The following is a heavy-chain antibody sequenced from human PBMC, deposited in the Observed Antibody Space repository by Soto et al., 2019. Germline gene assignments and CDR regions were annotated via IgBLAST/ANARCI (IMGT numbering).Heavy chain of an antibody. CDR1: GFTFSSYG. J-gene: IGHJ6*02. CDR2: ISYDGSNK. V-gene: IGHV3-30*03. D-gene: IGHD3-10*01. Sequence: QVQLGESGGGVVQPGRSLRLSCAASGFTFSSYGMHWVRQAPGKGLEWVAVISYDGSNKYYADSVKGRFTISRDNSKNTLYLQMNSLRAEDTAVYYCARGHEYYYGSGSGRMDVWGQGTTVTLSS. CDR3: ARGHEYYYGSGSGRMDV.